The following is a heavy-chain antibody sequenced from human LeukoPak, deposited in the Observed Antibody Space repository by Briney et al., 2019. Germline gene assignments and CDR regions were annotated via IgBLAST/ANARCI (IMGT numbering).Heavy chain of an antibody. J-gene: IGHJ4*02. D-gene: IGHD5/OR15-5a*01. V-gene: IGHV6-1*01. CDR2: TYYRSKWFI. CDR1: WDSVSTNSAA. Sequence: SQTLSLTCAISWDSVSTNSAAWNWIRQSPSRGLEWLGRTYYRSKWFIDYAVSVRSRITINPDTSKNQFSLQLDSVTPEDTAVYYCAREAASTFDYWGQGTLVTVSS. CDR3: AREAASTFDY.